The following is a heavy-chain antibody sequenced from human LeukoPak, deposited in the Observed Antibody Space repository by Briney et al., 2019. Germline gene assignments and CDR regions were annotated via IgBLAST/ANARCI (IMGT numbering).Heavy chain of an antibody. J-gene: IGHJ4*02. CDR2: IKGDESAK. CDR3: ARDVVGSLDY. Sequence: GGSRRLSCAASGFTFSTYWMAWIHQAQGKGLKWVANIKGDESAKHQADSVKGRFTISRDNAQNSVYLQMSSLRGEDTAVYYCARDVVGSLDYWGQGTLVTVSS. CDR1: GFTFSTYW. V-gene: IGHV3-7*01. D-gene: IGHD1-26*01.